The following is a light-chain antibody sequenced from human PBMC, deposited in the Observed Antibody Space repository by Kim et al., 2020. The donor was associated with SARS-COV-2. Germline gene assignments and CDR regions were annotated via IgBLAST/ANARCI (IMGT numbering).Light chain of an antibody. CDR1: QSISSW. CDR3: QQYNSYSYT. V-gene: IGKV1-5*01. J-gene: IGKJ2*01. Sequence: SASVGDRVPITCRASQSISSWLAWYQQKPGKAPKLLIYDASSLESGVPSRFSGSGSGTEFTLTISSLQPDDFATYYCQQYNSYSYTFGQGTKLEIK. CDR2: DAS.